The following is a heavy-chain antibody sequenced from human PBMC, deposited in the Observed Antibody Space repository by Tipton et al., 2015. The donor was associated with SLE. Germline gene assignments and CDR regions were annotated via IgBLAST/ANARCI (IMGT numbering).Heavy chain of an antibody. D-gene: IGHD3-22*01. CDR1: GYTFTRHG. CDR2: ISAYNGNT. Sequence: QLVQSGAEVKKPAASVKVSCKASGYTFTRHGISWVRQAPGQGLEWMGWISAYNGNTNYAQKLQGRVTMTTDTSTSTAYMELRSLRSDDTAVYYCARDYYDSSSYYPDAFDIWGQGTMVTVSS. V-gene: IGHV1-18*04. CDR3: ARDYYDSSSYYPDAFDI. J-gene: IGHJ3*02.